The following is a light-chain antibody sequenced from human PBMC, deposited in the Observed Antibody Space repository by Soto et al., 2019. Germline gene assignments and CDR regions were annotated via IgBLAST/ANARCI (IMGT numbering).Light chain of an antibody. CDR1: SSNIGIGYD. CDR3: QSYDSSLSAVV. J-gene: IGLJ2*01. V-gene: IGLV1-40*01. Sequence: QSVLTQPPSVSGAPGQRVTISCTGSSSNIGIGYDVHWLQQLPGTAPTVLIYGNNNRPSGVPDRFSGSKSGTSASLAITGLQSEDEADYYCQSYDSSLSAVVFGGGTQLTVL. CDR2: GNN.